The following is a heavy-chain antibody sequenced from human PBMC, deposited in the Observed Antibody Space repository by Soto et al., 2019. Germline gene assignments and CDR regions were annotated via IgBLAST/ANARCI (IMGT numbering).Heavy chain of an antibody. CDR1: GGSISSYY. D-gene: IGHD3-22*01. J-gene: IGHJ4*02. CDR2: MYYSGST. V-gene: IGHV4-59*01. Sequence: PSETLSLTCTVSGGSISSYYWSWIRQPLGKGLEWIGYMYYSGSTNYNPSLKSRVTISVDTSKNQFSLKLSSVTAADTAVYYCGGKNYDSSGYFDYWGQGTLVTISS. CDR3: GGKNYDSSGYFDY.